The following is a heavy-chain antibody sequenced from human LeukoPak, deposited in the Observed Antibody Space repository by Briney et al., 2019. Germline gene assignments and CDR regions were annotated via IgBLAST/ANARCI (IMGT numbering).Heavy chain of an antibody. CDR2: ISWNSGSI. CDR3: AKDAKPDYDFWSGYPIFDY. J-gene: IGHJ4*02. CDR1: GFTFDDYA. Sequence: GGSLRLSCAASGFTFDDYAMHWVRQAPGKGLEWVSGISWNSGSIGYADSVKGRFTISRDNAKNSLYLQMNSLSAEDMALYYCAKDAKPDYDFWSGYPIFDYWGQGTMVTVSS. D-gene: IGHD3-3*01. V-gene: IGHV3-9*03.